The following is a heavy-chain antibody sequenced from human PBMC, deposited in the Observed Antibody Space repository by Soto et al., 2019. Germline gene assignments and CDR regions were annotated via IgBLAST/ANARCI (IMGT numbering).Heavy chain of an antibody. D-gene: IGHD6-13*01. Sequence: EVQLLESGGGLVQPGGSLRLSCAASGFTFSTYAMSWVRQAPWKGLEWVSTINSIGSTTYYADSVKGRVTISRDNSKNTLYLQMNSLRAEDTAVYYCAKRSGAAAGGRPLFDYWGQGTLVTVSS. CDR3: AKRSGAAAGGRPLFDY. J-gene: IGHJ4*02. CDR1: GFTFSTYA. CDR2: INSIGSTT. V-gene: IGHV3-23*01.